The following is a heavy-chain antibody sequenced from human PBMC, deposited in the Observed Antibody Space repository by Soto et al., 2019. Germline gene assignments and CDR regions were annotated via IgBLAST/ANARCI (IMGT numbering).Heavy chain of an antibody. CDR1: GGSISSYY. CDR3: ARTEASSWSFFYYGMDV. Sequence: SETLSLTCTVSGGSISSYYWSWIRQPPGKGLEWIGYIYYSGSTNYNPSLKSRVTISLDRSKNQFSLRLTSVTAADTAVYYCARTEASSWSFFYYGMDVWGQGTTVTVSS. J-gene: IGHJ6*02. D-gene: IGHD6-13*01. CDR2: IYYSGST. V-gene: IGHV4-59*01.